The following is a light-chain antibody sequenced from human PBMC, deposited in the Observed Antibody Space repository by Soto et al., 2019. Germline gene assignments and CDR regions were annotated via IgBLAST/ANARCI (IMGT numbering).Light chain of an antibody. CDR3: SSHTSYSTRV. CDR1: SSDVGGYNY. Sequence: QSALTQPASVSGSPGQSIAISCTGTSSDVGGYNYVSWYQQHPGKAPKIMIHEVSNRPSGISDRFSGSKSGNTASLTISGLQADDEADYYCSSHTSYSTRVFGTGTKVTVL. CDR2: EVS. J-gene: IGLJ1*01. V-gene: IGLV2-14*01.